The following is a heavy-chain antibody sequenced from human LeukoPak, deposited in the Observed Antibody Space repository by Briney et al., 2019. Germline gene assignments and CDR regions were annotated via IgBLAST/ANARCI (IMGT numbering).Heavy chain of an antibody. D-gene: IGHD1-26*01. J-gene: IGHJ6*03. Sequence: GASVKVSCKASGYTFTTHGITWVRQAPGQGLEWMGWISAYNGNTNYAQKFQGRVTMTTDTSTSTAYMELRSLQSGDTAVYYCASVVGPYYYYYMDVWGKGTTVTVSS. CDR3: ASVVGPYYYYYMDV. CDR2: ISAYNGNT. V-gene: IGHV1-18*01. CDR1: GYTFTTHG.